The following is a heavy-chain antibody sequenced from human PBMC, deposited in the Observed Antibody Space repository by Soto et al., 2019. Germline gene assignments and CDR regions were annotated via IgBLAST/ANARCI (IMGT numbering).Heavy chain of an antibody. CDR3: AKATRGPLSSRSSDANHFDS. CDR1: GFSFSGYA. J-gene: IGHJ4*02. CDR2: ISGAGDRT. D-gene: IGHD6-13*01. V-gene: IGHV3-23*01. Sequence: EAQLSESGGSLVQPGGSLRLSCAASGFSFSGYAMNWVRQAPGEGLEWVSIISGAGDRTYYADSVKGRFTISRDNSKNTLYLQMNSLRAEDTAVYHCAKATRGPLSSRSSDANHFDSWGLGTLVAVSS.